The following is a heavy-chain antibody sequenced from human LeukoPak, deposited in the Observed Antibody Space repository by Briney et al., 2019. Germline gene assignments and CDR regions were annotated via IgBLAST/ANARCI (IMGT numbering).Heavy chain of an antibody. CDR2: INPDSGGT. Sequence: RASVKVSCKASGYTFTDYYMHWVRQAPGQGLGWMGWINPDSGGTNYAQNFQGRVTMTRDTSISTAYMELSRLRSDDTAVYYCARPFIETPSLGALDYWGQGTLVTVSS. D-gene: IGHD4-23*01. CDR3: ARPFIETPSLGALDY. V-gene: IGHV1-2*02. CDR1: GYTFTDYY. J-gene: IGHJ4*02.